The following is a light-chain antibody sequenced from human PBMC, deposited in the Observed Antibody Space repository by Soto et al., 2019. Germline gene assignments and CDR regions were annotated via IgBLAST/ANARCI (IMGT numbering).Light chain of an antibody. J-gene: IGLJ1*01. CDR1: SSDVGGYYH. V-gene: IGLV2-11*01. CDR3: CSSAGSYTRYV. CDR2: DVS. Sequence: QSALTQPRSVSGSPGQSVTISCTGTSSDVGGYYHVSWYQQHPGKAPKLMIYDVSERPSGVPDRFSGSKSGDTASLTISGLQAEDEADYFCCSSAGSYTRYVFGAGTKLTVL.